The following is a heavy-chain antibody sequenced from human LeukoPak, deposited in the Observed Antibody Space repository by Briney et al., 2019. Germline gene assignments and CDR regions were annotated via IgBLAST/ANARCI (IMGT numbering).Heavy chain of an antibody. V-gene: IGHV3-7*05. CDR3: ARGHVWFDP. J-gene: IGHJ5*02. CDR1: GFTFSNYG. CDR2: IKQDGSEK. Sequence: GGSLRLSCAAFGFTFSNYGMTWVRQAPGKGLEWVANIKQDGSEKYYVDSVKGRFTISRDNAKNSLYLQMNSLRAEDMAVYYCARGHVWFDPWGQGTLVTVSS.